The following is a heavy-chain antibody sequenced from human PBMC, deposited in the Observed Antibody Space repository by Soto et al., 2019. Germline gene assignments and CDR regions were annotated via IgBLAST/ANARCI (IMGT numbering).Heavy chain of an antibody. V-gene: IGHV2-5*02. CDR1: GFSLSTSGVG. CDR3: AHIQNGDSGYNWFDP. J-gene: IGHJ5*02. CDR2: IYWDDDK. D-gene: IGHD4-17*01. Sequence: QITLKESGPPLVKPTQTLTLTCTFSGFSLSTSGVGVGWIRQPPGKALEWLALIYWDDDKRYSPSLKSRLTTTKHTHKTHVALTNTHMDPVATPTYYSAHIQNGDSGYNWFDPRGQGTLPTASS.